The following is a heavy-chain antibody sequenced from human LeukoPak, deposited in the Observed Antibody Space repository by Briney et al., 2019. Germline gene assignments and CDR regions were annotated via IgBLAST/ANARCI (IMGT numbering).Heavy chain of an antibody. CDR3: ARDWRPDCGGDCWLDY. Sequence: GASVKVSCKASGYTFTSYYMHWVRQAPGQGLEWMGIINPSGGSTSYAQKFQGRVTMTRDTSTSTVYMELSSLRSEDTAVYYCARDWRPDCGGDCWLDYWGQGTLVTVSS. V-gene: IGHV1-46*01. CDR1: GYTFTSYY. CDR2: INPSGGST. D-gene: IGHD2-21*02. J-gene: IGHJ4*02.